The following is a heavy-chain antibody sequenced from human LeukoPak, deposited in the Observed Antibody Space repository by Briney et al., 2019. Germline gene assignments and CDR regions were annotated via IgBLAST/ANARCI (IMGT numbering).Heavy chain of an antibody. Sequence: SETLSLTCTVSGASFSSYYWIWLRQPPGRGLEWITNIHYNGSTNYTPSLKSRLIISVDTSKNQFSLKLSSVTAADTAVYYCARGINGGNYYFDFWGQGTLVTVSS. CDR3: ARGINGGNYYFDF. D-gene: IGHD4-23*01. CDR2: IHYNGST. V-gene: IGHV4-59*01. CDR1: GASFSSYY. J-gene: IGHJ4*02.